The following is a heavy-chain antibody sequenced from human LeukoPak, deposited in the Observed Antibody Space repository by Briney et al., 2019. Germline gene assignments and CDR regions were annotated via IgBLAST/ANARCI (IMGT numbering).Heavy chain of an antibody. V-gene: IGHV3-33*01. D-gene: IGHD6-13*01. CDR3: ARDSAGTVDC. J-gene: IGHJ4*02. CDR1: GFAFNNYG. Sequence: PGRSLRLSCATSGFAFNNYGMHWVRQTPGKGLEWVAAIWYDGTTRFYADSVKGRFTISRDNSKNTLHLQMNSLRVEDTAVYYCARDSAGTVDCWGQGILVTVSS. CDR2: IWYDGTTR.